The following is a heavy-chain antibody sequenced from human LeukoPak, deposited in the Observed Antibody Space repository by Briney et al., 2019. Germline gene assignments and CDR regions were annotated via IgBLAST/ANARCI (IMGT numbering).Heavy chain of an antibody. V-gene: IGHV4-4*07. J-gene: IGHJ6*02. CDR1: GDSISSYY. CDR2: INPSGST. Sequence: SETLSLTCTVSGDSISSYYWSWIRQAAGKGLEWIGRINPSGSTNYNPSLKSRVTMSVDTSKNQFSLKLSSVTAADTAVYYCARDSGRVAAAGKTCYYGMDVWGQGTTVTVSS. D-gene: IGHD6-13*01. CDR3: ARDSGRVAAAGKTCYYGMDV.